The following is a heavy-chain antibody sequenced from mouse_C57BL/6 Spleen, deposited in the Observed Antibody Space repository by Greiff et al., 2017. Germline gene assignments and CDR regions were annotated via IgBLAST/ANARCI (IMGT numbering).Heavy chain of an antibody. CDR3: ARGDITTVVAPFAY. D-gene: IGHD1-1*01. V-gene: IGHV1-80*01. J-gene: IGHJ3*01. Sequence: VKLQESGAELVKPGASVKISCKASGYAFSSYWMNWVKQRPGKGLEWIGQIYPGDGDTNYNGKFKGKATLTADKSSSTAYMQLSSLTSEDSAVYFCARGDITTVVAPFAYWGQGTLVTVSA. CDR1: GYAFSSYW. CDR2: IYPGDGDT.